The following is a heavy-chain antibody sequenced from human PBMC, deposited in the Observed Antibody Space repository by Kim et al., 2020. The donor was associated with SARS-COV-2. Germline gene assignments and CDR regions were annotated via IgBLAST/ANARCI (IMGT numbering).Heavy chain of an antibody. CDR1: GYTISTYP. V-gene: IGHV1-18*04. CDR3: ARVVVATIGGSNIYYGMDV. Sequence: ASVKVSCKASGYTISTYPISWVRQAPGQGLEWMGRINNNNGKTNYAPRLQGRVTMTTDTSTNTAYMELRGLRSDDTAVYYCARVVVATIGGSNIYYGMDVWGQGTTVTVSS. D-gene: IGHD5-12*01. CDR2: INNNNGKT. J-gene: IGHJ6*02.